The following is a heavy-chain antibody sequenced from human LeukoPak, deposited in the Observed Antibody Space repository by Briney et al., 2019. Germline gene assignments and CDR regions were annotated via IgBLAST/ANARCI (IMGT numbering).Heavy chain of an antibody. Sequence: GGSLRLSCAASGFTFSSYWMRRLRQAPGKGLEWVANIKQDGSEEVYVDSVKGRFTISRDNAKNSLFLQMNTLRAEDTAVYYCARDPYSSTWSYGMDDWGQGTTVTVSS. CDR3: ARDPYSSTWSYGMDD. J-gene: IGHJ6*02. D-gene: IGHD6-6*01. V-gene: IGHV3-7*05. CDR2: IKQDGSEE. CDR1: GFTFSSYW.